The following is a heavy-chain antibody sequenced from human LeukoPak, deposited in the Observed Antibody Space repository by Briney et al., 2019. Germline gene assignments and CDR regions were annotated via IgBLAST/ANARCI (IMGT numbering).Heavy chain of an antibody. J-gene: IGHJ4*02. Sequence: PGGSLRLSCAASGFTFSSYSMHWVRQAPGKGLEWVAVISYDGSNKYYADSVKGRFTISRDNSKNTLYLQMNSLRAEDTAVYYCAKDWGSGWYGTTLYYFDYWGQGTLVTVSS. D-gene: IGHD6-19*01. CDR2: ISYDGSNK. V-gene: IGHV3-30*18. CDR3: AKDWGSGWYGTTLYYFDY. CDR1: GFTFSSYS.